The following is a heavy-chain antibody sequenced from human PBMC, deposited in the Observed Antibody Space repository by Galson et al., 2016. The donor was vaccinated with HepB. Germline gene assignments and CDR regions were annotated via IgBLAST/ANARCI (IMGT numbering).Heavy chain of an antibody. CDR3: AKDRPDDDYYDSSGLLRSMRAFDV. Sequence: SLRLSCATSGFTFSHYAMSWVRQAPGKGLEWVYVISGDGFSKYYADSVKGRFSISRDNSKNTLFLQMNSLRVEDTAVYYCAKDRPDDDYYDSSGLLRSMRAFDVWGQGTMVTVSS. D-gene: IGHD3-22*01. J-gene: IGHJ3*01. V-gene: IGHV3-23*01. CDR2: ISGDGFSK. CDR1: GFTFSHYA.